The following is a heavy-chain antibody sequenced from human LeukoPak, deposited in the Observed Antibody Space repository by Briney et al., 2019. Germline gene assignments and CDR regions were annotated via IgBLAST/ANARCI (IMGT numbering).Heavy chain of an antibody. CDR3: ARNWFDP. Sequence: GGSLRLSCAASGFTVSSDYMSWVRQAPGKGLEWVSVIYSGGSTYYADSVKGRFTISRDKSKNTVYLQMNSLRFEDTAMYYCARNWFDPWGQGALVTVSS. V-gene: IGHV3-53*05. CDR2: IYSGGST. J-gene: IGHJ5*02. CDR1: GFTVSSDY.